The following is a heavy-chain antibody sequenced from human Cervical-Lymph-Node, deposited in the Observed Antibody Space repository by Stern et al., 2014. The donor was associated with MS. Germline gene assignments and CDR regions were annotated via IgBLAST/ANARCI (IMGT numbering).Heavy chain of an antibody. CDR1: GFTFSSYS. CDR3: AREITSVVTGGDGYFDY. CDR2: ISSSSSTI. J-gene: IGHJ4*02. Sequence: EVQLVESGGDLIQPGGSLRLSCAASGFTFSSYSMNWVRQAPGKGLEWVSYISSSSSTIYYADSVKGRFTISRDNAKNSLYLQMNSLRDEDTAVYYCAREITSVVTGGDGYFDYWGQGTLVTVSS. D-gene: IGHD4-23*01. V-gene: IGHV3-48*02.